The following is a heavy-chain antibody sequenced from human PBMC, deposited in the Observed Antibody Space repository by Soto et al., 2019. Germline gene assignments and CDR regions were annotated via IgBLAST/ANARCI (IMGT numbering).Heavy chain of an antibody. CDR3: AAAPYYDILTGYYRLDY. D-gene: IGHD3-9*01. CDR2: IVVGSGNT. V-gene: IGHV1-58*03. CDR1: GFTFTSSA. J-gene: IGHJ4*02. Sequence: QMQLVQSGPEMKRPGTSVKVSCKASGFTFTSSAVQWVRQARGQRLEWIGWIVVGSGNTNYAQKFPERVTITRDMSTTTAYMEMISLRSEDTAVYYCAAAPYYDILTGYYRLDYCGQGTLVTVSS.